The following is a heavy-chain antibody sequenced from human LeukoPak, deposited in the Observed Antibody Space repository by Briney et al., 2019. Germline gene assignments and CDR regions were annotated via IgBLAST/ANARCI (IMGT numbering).Heavy chain of an antibody. J-gene: IGHJ4*02. V-gene: IGHV3-30-3*01. Sequence: GGSLRLSCAASGFTFSSYAMHWVRQAPGKGLEWVAVISYDGSNKYYADSVKGRFTISRDNSKNTLYLQMNSLRAEDTAVYYCARDSEPREYSYGFLFDYWGQGTLVTVSS. CDR3: ARDSEPREYSYGFLFDY. CDR2: ISYDGSNK. D-gene: IGHD5-18*01. CDR1: GFTFSSYA.